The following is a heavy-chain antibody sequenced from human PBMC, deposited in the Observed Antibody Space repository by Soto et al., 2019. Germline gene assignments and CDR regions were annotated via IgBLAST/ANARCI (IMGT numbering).Heavy chain of an antibody. Sequence: ASETLSLTCAVYGGSFSGYYWSWIRQPPGKGLEWIGEINHSGSTNYNPSLKSRVTISVDTSKNQFSLKLSSVTAADTAVYYCARVLILWFDPWGQGTLVTVSS. J-gene: IGHJ5*02. CDR3: ARVLILWFDP. CDR2: INHSGST. D-gene: IGHD3-9*01. V-gene: IGHV4-34*01. CDR1: GGSFSGYY.